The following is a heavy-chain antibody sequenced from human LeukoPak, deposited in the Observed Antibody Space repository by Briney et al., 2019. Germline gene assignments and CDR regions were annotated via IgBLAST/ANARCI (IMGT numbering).Heavy chain of an antibody. V-gene: IGHV3-21*01. CDR2: ISSSSSYI. CDR3: ARRYLLWFGEPDHYYYGMDV. CDR1: GFTFSSYS. Sequence: GGSLRLSCAASGFTFSSYSMNWVRQAPGKGLEWVSSISSSSSYIYYADSVKGRFTISRDNAKNSLYLQMNSLRAEDTAVYYCARRYLLWFGEPDHYYYGMDVWGQGTTVTVSS. D-gene: IGHD3-10*01. J-gene: IGHJ6*02.